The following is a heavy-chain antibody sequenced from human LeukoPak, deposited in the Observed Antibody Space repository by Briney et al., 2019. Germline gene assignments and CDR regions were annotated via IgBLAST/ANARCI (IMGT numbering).Heavy chain of an antibody. D-gene: IGHD2-21*02. CDR2: INYHGSDK. J-gene: IGHJ4*02. Sequence: GGSLRLSCAASGFTFSSYWMQWVRQAPGKGLEWVANINYHGSDKYLVDSVKGRFTISRDNAKNSLFLQMNSLRDEDTAVYYCTRGDPDYWGQGTLVTVSS. CDR3: TRGDPDY. V-gene: IGHV3-7*01. CDR1: GFTFSSYW.